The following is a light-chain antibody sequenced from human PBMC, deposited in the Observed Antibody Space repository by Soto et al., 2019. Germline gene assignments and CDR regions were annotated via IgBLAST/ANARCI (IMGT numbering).Light chain of an antibody. CDR2: RTS. V-gene: IGKV3-15*01. J-gene: IGKJ4*01. CDR3: QQYNNWPRAT. CDR1: QSISSN. Sequence: EIVMTQSPATLSVSPGERATLPCRASQSISSNLAWYQQKPGQAPRLLMFRTSSRATGVPARFSGSGSGTEFNLTISSLQSEDFGVYYCQQYNNWPRATFGGGTKVEIK.